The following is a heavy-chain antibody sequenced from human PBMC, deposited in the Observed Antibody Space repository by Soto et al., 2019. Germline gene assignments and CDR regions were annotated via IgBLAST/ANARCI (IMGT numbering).Heavy chain of an antibody. V-gene: IGHV4-59*01. CDR3: ARAPRGNYGYPSYFDY. D-gene: IGHD3-10*01. J-gene: IGHJ4*02. CDR2: VYYSGST. Sequence: SETLSLTCTVSSGSMSPYYWSWIRQPPGKGLEWLGNVYYSGSTNYNPSLKSRVTISVDTSKNQFSLKLSSVTAADTAVYYCARAPRGNYGYPSYFDYWGQGTLVTVSS. CDR1: SGSMSPYY.